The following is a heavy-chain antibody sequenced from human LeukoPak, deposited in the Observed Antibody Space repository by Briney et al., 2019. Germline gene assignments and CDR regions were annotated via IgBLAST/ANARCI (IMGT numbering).Heavy chain of an antibody. CDR2: ISGSGGST. J-gene: IGHJ4*02. Sequence: GGSLRLSCAASGFTFSSYAMSWVRKAPGKGLEWVSAISGSGGSTYYADSVKGRFTISRDNSKNTLYLQMNSLRAEDTAVYYCARVVRLSITSSGYFDYWGQGTLVTVSS. D-gene: IGHD2-2*01. CDR1: GFTFSSYA. CDR3: ARVVRLSITSSGYFDY. V-gene: IGHV3-23*01.